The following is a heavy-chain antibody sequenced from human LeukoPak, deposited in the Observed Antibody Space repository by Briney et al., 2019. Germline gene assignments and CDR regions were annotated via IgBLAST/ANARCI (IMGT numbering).Heavy chain of an antibody. D-gene: IGHD6-6*01. CDR2: VNSDGSTT. V-gene: IGHV3-74*01. CDR1: GFPFSSYW. CDR3: AGEYSSSSAVDY. Sequence: GGSPRLSCAASGFPFSSYWMHWVRQAPGKGLEWVSRVNSDGSTTTYADSVKGRFTISRDNSKNTLYLQMNSLRAGDTAVYYCAGEYSSSSAVDYWGQGTLVTVSS. J-gene: IGHJ4*02.